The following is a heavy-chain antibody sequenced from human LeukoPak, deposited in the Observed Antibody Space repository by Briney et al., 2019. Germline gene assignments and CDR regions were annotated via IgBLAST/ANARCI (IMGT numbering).Heavy chain of an antibody. CDR2: ISPSLGIA. CDR3: AREDIVVVPAADYYYYYGMDV. CDR1: GGTFSSYA. V-gene: IGHV1-69*04. J-gene: IGHJ6*02. Sequence: SVTVSCTASGGTFSSYAISWVRQAPGQGLEWVGGISPSLGIANYGQKFQGRVTITADKSTSTAYMELSSLRSEDTAVYYCAREDIVVVPAADYYYYYGMDVWGQGTTVTVSS. D-gene: IGHD2-2*01.